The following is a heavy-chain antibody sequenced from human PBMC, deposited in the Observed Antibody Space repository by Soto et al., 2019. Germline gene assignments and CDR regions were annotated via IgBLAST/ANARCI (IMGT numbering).Heavy chain of an antibody. CDR3: VRAAPFDL. CDR1: GFILNIYW. V-gene: IGHV3-74*01. Sequence: PGGSLRLSCAAYGFILNIYWMHWVRQVPGKGRVWVARINSDGSGIAYADSVKGRFTISRDIVKNTLHLDMNGLRVEDTAVYYCVRAAPFDLWGLGTLVTVSS. CDR2: INSDGSGI. J-gene: IGHJ1*01. D-gene: IGHD3-9*01.